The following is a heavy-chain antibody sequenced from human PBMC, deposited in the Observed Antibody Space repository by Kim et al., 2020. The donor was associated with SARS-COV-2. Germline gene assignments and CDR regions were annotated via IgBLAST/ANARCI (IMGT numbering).Heavy chain of an antibody. CDR1: GFTFSGSA. CDR3: IRSDGYRAFDI. V-gene: IGHV3-73*01. D-gene: IGHD5-18*01. J-gene: IGHJ3*02. Sequence: GGSLRLSCAASGFTFSGSAMHWVRQASGKGLEWVGRIRSKANSYATAYAASVKGRFTISSDDSTNTAHMQMNSLKTEDTAVYYCIRSDGYRAFDIWGQGT. CDR2: IRSKANSYAT.